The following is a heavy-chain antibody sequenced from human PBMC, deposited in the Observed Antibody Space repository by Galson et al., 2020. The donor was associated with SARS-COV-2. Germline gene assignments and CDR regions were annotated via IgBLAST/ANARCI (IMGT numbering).Heavy chain of an antibody. CDR1: GFTFSSYG. CDR3: ARDKYYYDSSGYYYPPYYDYGMDV. J-gene: IGHJ6*02. D-gene: IGHD3-22*01. Sequence: TGGSLRLSCAASGFTFSSYGMHWVRQAPGKGLEWVAVIWYDGSNKYYADSVKGRFTISRDNSKNTLYLQMNSLRAEDTAVYYCARDKYYYDSSGYYYPPYYDYGMDVWGQGTTVTVTS. V-gene: IGHV3-33*01. CDR2: IWYDGSNK.